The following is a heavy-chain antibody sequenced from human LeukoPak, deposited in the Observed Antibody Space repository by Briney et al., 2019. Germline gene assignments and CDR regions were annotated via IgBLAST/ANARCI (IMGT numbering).Heavy chain of an antibody. CDR1: GDSLSGRY. CDR3: ARLGGWLQLSAFEI. CDR2: IHSSGSP. Sequence: SETLSLTCSVSGDSLSGRYWVWIRQPPGSQPEWVGYIHSSGSPNYNPSLKSRVTISIDTSRNQFSLKLSSVTAADTAVYYRARLGGWLQLSAFEIWGQGTMVAVSS. V-gene: IGHV4-59*11. J-gene: IGHJ3*02. D-gene: IGHD5-24*01.